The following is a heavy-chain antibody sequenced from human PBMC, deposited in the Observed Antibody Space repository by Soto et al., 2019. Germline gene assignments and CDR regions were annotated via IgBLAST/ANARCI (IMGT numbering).Heavy chain of an antibody. V-gene: IGHV4-30-4*01. CDR3: AILRSRWNIDY. CDR1: GGSISSDDHY. J-gene: IGHJ4*02. D-gene: IGHD6-13*01. CDR2: IYHSGTT. Sequence: QVQLQESGPGLVKPSQTLSLTCIVSGGSISSDDHYWSWIRQPPGKGLEWIGYIYHSGTTHSNPSLESRLFISLDTSKNQFSLQLTSVTAADTAVYYCAILRSRWNIDYWGQGTLVTVSS.